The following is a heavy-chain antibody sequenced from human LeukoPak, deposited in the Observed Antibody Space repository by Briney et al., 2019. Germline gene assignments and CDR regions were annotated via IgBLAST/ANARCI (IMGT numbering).Heavy chain of an antibody. V-gene: IGHV5-51*01. D-gene: IGHD3-10*01. CDR1: GYSFTSYW. Sequence: GASLKISCKGSGYSFTSYWIGWVRQMPGKGLEGMGIIYPGDSDTRYSPSFQGHVTISADKSISTAYLQWSSLKASDTAMYYCARGIYGSGSYYNVFDWFDPWGQGTLVTVSS. CDR2: IYPGDSDT. J-gene: IGHJ5*02. CDR3: ARGIYGSGSYYNVFDWFDP.